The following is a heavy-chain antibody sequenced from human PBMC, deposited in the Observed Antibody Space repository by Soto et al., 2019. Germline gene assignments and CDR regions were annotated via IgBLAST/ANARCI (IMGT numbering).Heavy chain of an antibody. CDR1: GFSFSNHA. V-gene: IGHV3-23*01. D-gene: IGHD3-3*01. J-gene: IGHJ5*02. Sequence: EVQLLESGGGFVQPGGSLRLSCAASGFSFSNHAMSWVGQAPGKGLEWVSGISSGSGDNTYYAASVKGPFTISRDNSKGPLYLQMNYLRAEDTALYFCAKRFTILGVVKLSPDVHHWGQGTLVTVSS. CDR2: ISSGSGDNT. CDR3: AKRFTILGVVKLSPDVHH.